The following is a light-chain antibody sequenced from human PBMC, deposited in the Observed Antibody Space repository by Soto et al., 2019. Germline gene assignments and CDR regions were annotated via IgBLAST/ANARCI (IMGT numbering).Light chain of an antibody. J-gene: IGLJ1*01. CDR3: CSYAGSSTYV. V-gene: IGLV2-23*01. CDR1: SSDVGSYNL. Sequence: QSALTQPASVSGSPGQSITISCTGTSSDVGSYNLVSWYQQHPIKAPKLMIYEGSKRPSGVSNRVSGSKSGNTASLTISGLQAEDEADYYCCSYAGSSTYVFGTGTKLTVL. CDR2: EGS.